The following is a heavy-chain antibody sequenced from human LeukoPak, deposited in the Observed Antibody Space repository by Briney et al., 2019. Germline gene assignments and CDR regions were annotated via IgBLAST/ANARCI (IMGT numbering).Heavy chain of an antibody. CDR3: ARSGFCSSTSCYGFIDY. V-gene: IGHV1-2*02. D-gene: IGHD2-2*01. Sequence: ASVKVSCKASGYTFTGYYMHWVRQAPGQGLEWMGWINPNSGGTNYAQKFQGRVTMTRDTSISTAYVELRSLRSDDTAVYYCARSGFCSSTSCYGFIDYWGQGTLVTVSS. CDR1: GYTFTGYY. J-gene: IGHJ4*02. CDR2: INPNSGGT.